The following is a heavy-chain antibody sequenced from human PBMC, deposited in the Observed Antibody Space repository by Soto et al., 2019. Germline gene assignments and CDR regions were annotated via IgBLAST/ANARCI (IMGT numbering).Heavy chain of an antibody. J-gene: IGHJ6*02. Sequence: SETLSLTCAVYGGSFSGYYWSWIRQPPGKGLEWIGEINHSGSTNYNPSLKSRVTISVDTSKNQFSLKLSSVTAADTAVYYCLLLWFEGDYYGMDVWGQGTTVTVYS. CDR3: LLLWFEGDYYGMDV. CDR1: GGSFSGYY. V-gene: IGHV4-34*01. D-gene: IGHD3-10*01. CDR2: INHSGST.